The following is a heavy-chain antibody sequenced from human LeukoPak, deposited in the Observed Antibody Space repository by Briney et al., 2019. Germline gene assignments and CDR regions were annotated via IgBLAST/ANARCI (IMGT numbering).Heavy chain of an antibody. CDR3: AKKMVAAVGPNGHAYDI. CDR2: ISAGGGET. CDR1: GFTFSSYA. Sequence: GGSLRLSCAASGFTFSSYAMTWVRQAPEKGLEWVSIISAGGGETFYADSVKGRFTMSRDNSKNTMYLQMNSLRAEDTAVYYCAKKMVAAVGPNGHAYDIWGQGTIVTVSS. D-gene: IGHD6-13*01. J-gene: IGHJ3*02. V-gene: IGHV3-23*01.